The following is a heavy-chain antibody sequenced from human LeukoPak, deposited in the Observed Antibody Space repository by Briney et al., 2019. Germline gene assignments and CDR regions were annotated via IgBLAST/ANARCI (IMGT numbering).Heavy chain of an antibody. CDR1: GYTFTNYG. J-gene: IGHJ4*02. CDR2: ISAYNGNT. CDR3: ARDEGLTVTTGNFDY. V-gene: IGHV1-18*01. Sequence: GASVKVSCKASGYTFTNYGISWVRQAPGQGLEWMGWISAYNGNTNYAQKLQGRVTMTTDTSTSTAYMELRSLRSDDTAVYYCARDEGLTVTTGNFDYWGQGTLVTVSS. D-gene: IGHD4-17*01.